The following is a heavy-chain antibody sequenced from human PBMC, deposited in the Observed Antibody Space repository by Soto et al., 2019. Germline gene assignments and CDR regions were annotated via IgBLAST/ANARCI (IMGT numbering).Heavy chain of an antibody. CDR3: ARDVLRYFDWLLKGGYYYYGMDV. CDR2: IIPIFGTA. D-gene: IGHD3-9*01. CDR1: GGTFSSYA. J-gene: IGHJ6*02. Sequence: SVKVSCKASGGTFSSYAISWVRQAPGQGLEWMGGIIPIFGTANYAQKFQGRVTITADESTSTAYMELSSLRSEDTAVYYCARDVLRYFDWLLKGGYYYYGMDVWGQGTTVTVSS. V-gene: IGHV1-69*13.